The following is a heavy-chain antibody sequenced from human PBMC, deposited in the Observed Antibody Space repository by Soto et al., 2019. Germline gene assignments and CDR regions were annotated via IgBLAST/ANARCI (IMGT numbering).Heavy chain of an antibody. V-gene: IGHV5-51*01. CDR3: ARPRSPVTSSDALDI. CDR2: IYPGDSDT. Sequence: GEALKISCKGSGYSFTSYWIGWGRQMPGKGLEWVGIIYPGDSDTRYSPSFQGRVTISADKSISTAYLQWSSLKASDTAMDYCARPRSPVTSSDALDIWGQGTMVTVSS. J-gene: IGHJ3*02. D-gene: IGHD6-6*01. CDR1: GYSFTSYW.